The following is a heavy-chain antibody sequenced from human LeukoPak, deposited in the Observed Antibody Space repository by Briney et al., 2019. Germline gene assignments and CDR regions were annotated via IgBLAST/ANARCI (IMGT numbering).Heavy chain of an antibody. D-gene: IGHD2-8*01. J-gene: IGHJ4*02. CDR3: ATDNGGESGFDY. Sequence: GGSLRLSCAASGFXFSNAWMSWVRQAPGKGLEWVGRIKSKSYGATTDYAAPVKGRFTISRDDSKNTLYLQMNSLKTEDTAVYYCATDNGGESGFDYWGQGTLVTVSS. CDR1: GFXFSNAW. CDR2: IKSKSYGATT. V-gene: IGHV3-15*05.